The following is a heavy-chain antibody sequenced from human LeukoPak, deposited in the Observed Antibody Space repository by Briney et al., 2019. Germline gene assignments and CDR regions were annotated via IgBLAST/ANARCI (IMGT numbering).Heavy chain of an antibody. CDR2: IYYSGST. V-gene: IGHV4-59*11. Sequence: SETLSLTCTVSGGSISSQYWSWIRPPPGKGLEWIGYIYYSGSTNYSPPLKTRVTISVDTSRNHFSLKLNSLTAADSAVYYWARGRANFDPWGQGTLVTVSS. CDR3: ARGRANFDP. J-gene: IGHJ5*02. CDR1: GGSISSQY.